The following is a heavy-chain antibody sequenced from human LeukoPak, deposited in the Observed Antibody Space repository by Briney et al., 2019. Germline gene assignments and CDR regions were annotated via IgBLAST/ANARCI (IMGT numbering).Heavy chain of an antibody. J-gene: IGHJ4*02. Sequence: SETLSLTCTVSGGSTSSSSHYWGWIRQPPGKGLEWIGNIYYSGSTYYNPSLKSRVTISVDTSKNQFSLKLSSVTAADTAVYYCARVGFIWPHYYFDYWGQGTLVTVSS. V-gene: IGHV4-39*01. CDR1: GGSTSSSSHY. D-gene: IGHD1-26*01. CDR3: ARVGFIWPHYYFDY. CDR2: IYYSGST.